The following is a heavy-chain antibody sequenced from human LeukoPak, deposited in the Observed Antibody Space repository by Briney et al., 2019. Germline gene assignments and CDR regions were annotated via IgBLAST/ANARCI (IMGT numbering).Heavy chain of an antibody. J-gene: IGHJ1*01. CDR1: GSTSSTYA. V-gene: IGHV1-69*01. CDR3: ATTRDYHGNSGYTLLQD. Sequence: SVKVSCKASGSTSSTYAINRVRQAPGPRLKWMGGIIPILGTSNYAQRLQGRVTITADESSGTAYMTLSSLRSEDTAIYYCATTRDYHGNSGYTLLQDWGQGTLVTVSS. D-gene: IGHD3-22*01. CDR2: IIPILGTS.